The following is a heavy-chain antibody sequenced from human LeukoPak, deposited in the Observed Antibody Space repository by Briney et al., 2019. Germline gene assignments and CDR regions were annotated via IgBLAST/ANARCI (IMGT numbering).Heavy chain of an antibody. Sequence: PGGSLRLSCAASGFTFSSYAMSWVRQAPGKGLEWVSAISGSGGSTYYADSVKGRFTISRDNAKNSLYLQMNSLRAEDTAVYYCARVPVAPGWGYSGYEYFDYWGQGTLVTVSS. CDR2: ISGSGGST. J-gene: IGHJ4*02. V-gene: IGHV3-23*01. CDR3: ARVPVAPGWGYSGYEYFDY. D-gene: IGHD5-12*01. CDR1: GFTFSSYA.